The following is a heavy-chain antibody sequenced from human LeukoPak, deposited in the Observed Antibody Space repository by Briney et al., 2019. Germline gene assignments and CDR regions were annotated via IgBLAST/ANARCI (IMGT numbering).Heavy chain of an antibody. CDR2: ISSSGSTI. V-gene: IGHV3-48*03. Sequence: PGRSLRLSCAASGFTFSSYAMHWVRQAPGKGLEWVSYISSSGSTIYYADSVKGRFTISRDNAKNSLYLQMNSLRAEDTAVYYCASQMVWIGYWGQGTLVTVSS. CDR1: GFTFSSYA. J-gene: IGHJ4*02. CDR3: ASQMVWIGY. D-gene: IGHD3-3*01.